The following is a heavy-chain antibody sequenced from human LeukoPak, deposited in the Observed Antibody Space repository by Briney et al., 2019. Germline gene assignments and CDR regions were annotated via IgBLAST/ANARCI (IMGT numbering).Heavy chain of an antibody. D-gene: IGHD3-22*01. Sequence: SETLSLTCAVSGGSISSGGYSWSWIRQPPGKGLEWIGYTYHSGSTYYNPSLKSRVTISVDRSKNQFSLKLSSVTAADTAVYYCAGSYDSSGWHYFDYWGQGTLVTVSS. J-gene: IGHJ4*02. CDR3: AGSYDSSGWHYFDY. CDR2: TYHSGST. CDR1: GGSISSGGYS. V-gene: IGHV4-30-2*01.